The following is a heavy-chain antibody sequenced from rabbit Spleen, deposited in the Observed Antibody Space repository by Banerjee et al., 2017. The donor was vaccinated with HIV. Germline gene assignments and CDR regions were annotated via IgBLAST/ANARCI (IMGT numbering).Heavy chain of an antibody. CDR1: GVSFSGNSY. D-gene: IGHD1-1*01. V-gene: IGHV1S40*01. Sequence: QSLEESGGDLVKPGASLTLTCIVSGVSFSGNSYMCWVRQAPGKGLEWIACIDTGSSGFTYFANWAKGRFTISKTSSTTVTLQMTSLTAADTATYFCARDTSSSFSSYGMDLWGPGTLVTVS. CDR3: ARDTSSSFSSYGMDL. CDR2: IDTGSSGFT. J-gene: IGHJ6*01.